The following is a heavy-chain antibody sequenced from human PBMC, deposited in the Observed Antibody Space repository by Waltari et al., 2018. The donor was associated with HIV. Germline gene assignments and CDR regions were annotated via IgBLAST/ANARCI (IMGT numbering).Heavy chain of an antibody. CDR1: GFPFKNYG. D-gene: IGHD6-6*01. V-gene: IGHV3-33*01. CDR2: IWYDGSNK. CDR3: ARDRGGSSSLVLDS. J-gene: IGHJ4*02. Sequence: QVQLVESGGGVVQPGRSLRLSCAGSGFPFKNYGMHWVRKAPGKGLEWVAVIWYDGSNKYYADSVKVRFTISRDNSKNRLYLQMNSLRAEDTAVYYCARDRGGSSSLVLDSWGQGTLVTVSS.